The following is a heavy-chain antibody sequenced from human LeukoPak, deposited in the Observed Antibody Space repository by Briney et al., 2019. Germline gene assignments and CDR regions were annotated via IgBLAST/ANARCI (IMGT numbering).Heavy chain of an antibody. CDR1: GLSFSSYG. D-gene: IGHD5-12*01. CDR3: AKGSGYAAQYYYYYMDV. CDR2: IRYDGTNK. J-gene: IGHJ6*03. Sequence: PGGSLRLSCAASGLSFSSYGMHWVRQAPGKGLEWVAIIRYDGTNKYYADSVKGRFTISRDNSKNTLYLQMNSLRAEDTAVYYCAKGSGYAAQYYYYYMDVWGKGTTVTISS. V-gene: IGHV3-30*02.